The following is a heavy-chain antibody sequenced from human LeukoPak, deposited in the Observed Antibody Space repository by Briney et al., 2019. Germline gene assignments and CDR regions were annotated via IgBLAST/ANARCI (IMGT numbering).Heavy chain of an antibody. CDR1: GGTFTSYA. V-gene: IGHV1-69*10. Sequence: ASVKVSCKASGGTFTSYAISWVRQAPGQGLEWMGGIIPIFGIANYAQKFQGRVTITRDTSASTAYMELSSLRSEDTAVYYCARASVTIFGVVIGNNWFDPWGQGTLVTVSS. CDR2: IIPIFGIA. CDR3: ARASVTIFGVVIGNNWFDP. J-gene: IGHJ5*02. D-gene: IGHD3-3*01.